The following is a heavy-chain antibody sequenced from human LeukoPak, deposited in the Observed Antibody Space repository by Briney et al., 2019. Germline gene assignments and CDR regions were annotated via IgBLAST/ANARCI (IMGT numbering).Heavy chain of an antibody. J-gene: IGHJ2*01. CDR2: IHHSGSS. CDR1: GDSVSGSFW. D-gene: IGHD5-12*01. CDR3: ARDISGYDYGWYFDL. Sequence: SETLSLTCAVSGDSVSGSFWWSWVRQPPHKGLEWIGEIHHSGSSNYNPSLESRVIISLDGSKNLLSLELSSVTAADTAVYYCARDISGYDYGWYFDLWGRGTLVTVSS. V-gene: IGHV4-4*02.